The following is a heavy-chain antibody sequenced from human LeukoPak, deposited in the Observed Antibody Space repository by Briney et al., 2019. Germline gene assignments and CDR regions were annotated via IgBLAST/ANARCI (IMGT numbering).Heavy chain of an antibody. J-gene: IGHJ6*02. V-gene: IGHV3-23*01. Sequence: GSLRLSCAASGFTYSTYAMSWVRQAPGKGLEWVSVISGSGGSTYYADSVKGRFTISRDNSKNTLYLQMNSLRAEDTAVYYCAKDYERYPFYGMDVWGQGTTVTVSS. CDR1: GFTYSTYA. CDR3: AKDYERYPFYGMDV. D-gene: IGHD5-12*01. CDR2: ISGSGGST.